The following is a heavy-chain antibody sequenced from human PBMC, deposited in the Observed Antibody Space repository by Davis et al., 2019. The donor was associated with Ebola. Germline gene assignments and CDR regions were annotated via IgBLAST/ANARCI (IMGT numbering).Heavy chain of an antibody. CDR1: GGSFSGYY. CDR3: AGIAKYGGNNY. D-gene: IGHD4-23*01. Sequence: MPSETLSLTCAVYGGSFSGYYWSWIRQPPGKGLEWIGEINHSGGTNYNPSLKSRVTISVGTSKNQFSLKLSSVTAADTAVYYCAGIAKYGGNNYWGQGTLVTVSS. J-gene: IGHJ4*02. CDR2: INHSGGT. V-gene: IGHV4-34*01.